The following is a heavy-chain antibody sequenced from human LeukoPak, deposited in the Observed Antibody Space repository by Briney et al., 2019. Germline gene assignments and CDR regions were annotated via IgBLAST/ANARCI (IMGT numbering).Heavy chain of an antibody. CDR2: INPRGGST. V-gene: IGHV1-46*01. CDR3: ARVPYSGYDSPFDY. D-gene: IGHD5-12*01. Sequence: ASVKVSCKASGYTFTNYYMHWVRQAPGQGLEWMGIINPRGGSTSYTQKFQGRVTMTRDMSTSTVYMELSSLRSEDTAVYYCARVPYSGYDSPFDYWGQGTLVTVSS. J-gene: IGHJ4*02. CDR1: GYTFTNYY.